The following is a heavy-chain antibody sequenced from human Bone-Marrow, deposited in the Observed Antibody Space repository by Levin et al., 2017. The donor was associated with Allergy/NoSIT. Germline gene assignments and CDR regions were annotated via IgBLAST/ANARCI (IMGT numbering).Heavy chain of an antibody. CDR1: GFTFSNAW. CDR3: VSSDVKIAVAGRRFNY. V-gene: IGHV3-15*01. J-gene: IGHJ4*02. CDR2: IKSKTDGGTT. Sequence: GGSLRLSCAASGFTFSNAWMSWVRQAPGKGLEWVGRIKSKTDGGTTDYAAPVKGRFTISRDDSKNTLYLQMNSLKTEDTAVYYCVSSDVKIAVAGRRFNYWGQGTLVTVSS. D-gene: IGHD6-19*01.